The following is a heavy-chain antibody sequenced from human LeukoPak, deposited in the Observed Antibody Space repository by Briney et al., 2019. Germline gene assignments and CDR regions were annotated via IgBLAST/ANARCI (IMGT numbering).Heavy chain of an antibody. Sequence: HPGGSLRLSCVASGFTFSSYGIHWVRQAQGKGLEWVAVVSSDGSIKYNADSVKGRFTISRDTSKNTVYLQMNSLGAEDTAFYYCAGGYSSSWLGYFDYWGQGTLVTVSS. CDR2: VSSDGSIK. CDR3: AGGYSSSWLGYFDY. V-gene: IGHV3-30*03. D-gene: IGHD6-13*01. CDR1: GFTFSSYG. J-gene: IGHJ4*02.